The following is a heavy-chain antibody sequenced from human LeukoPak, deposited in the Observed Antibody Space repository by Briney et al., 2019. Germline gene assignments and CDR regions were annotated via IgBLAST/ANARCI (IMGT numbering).Heavy chain of an antibody. CDR3: ARFRVRGVIITTGWFDP. Sequence: SETLSLTCTVSGGSISSGGYYWSWIRQHPGKGLEWIGYIYYSGSTYYNPSLKSRVTISVDTSKNQFSLKLSSVTAADTAVYYCARFRVRGVIITTGWFDPWGQGTLVTVSS. CDR1: GGSISSGGYY. D-gene: IGHD3-10*01. V-gene: IGHV4-31*03. J-gene: IGHJ5*02. CDR2: IYYSGST.